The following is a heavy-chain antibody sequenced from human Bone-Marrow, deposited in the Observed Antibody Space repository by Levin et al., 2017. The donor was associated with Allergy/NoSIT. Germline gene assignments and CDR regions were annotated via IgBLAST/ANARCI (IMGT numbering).Heavy chain of an antibody. J-gene: IGHJ5*02. CDR1: GFTFSSYW. CDR3: ASPSRDCSGGSCYEWFDP. Sequence: GESLKISCAASGFTFSSYWMHWVRQAPGKGLVWVSRINSDGSSTSYTDSVKGRFTISRDNAKNTLYLQMNSLRAEDTAVYYCASPSRDCSGGSCYEWFDPWGQGTLVTVSS. CDR2: INSDGSST. D-gene: IGHD2-15*01. V-gene: IGHV3-74*01.